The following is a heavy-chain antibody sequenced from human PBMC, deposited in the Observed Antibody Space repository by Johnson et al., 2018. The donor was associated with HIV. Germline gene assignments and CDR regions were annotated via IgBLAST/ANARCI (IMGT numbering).Heavy chain of an antibody. V-gene: IGHV3-74*02. D-gene: IGHD5-12*01. CDR1: GFTFSSYW. J-gene: IGHJ3*02. Sequence: VQLVESGGGVVQPGRSLRLSCAASGFTFSSYWMHWVRQAPGKWLVWVSRINSDGSSTSYADSVKGRFTISRDNAKNTLYLQMNSLRAEDTAVYYCARVFRGGATPAFDIWGQGTMVTVSS. CDR3: ARVFRGGATPAFDI. CDR2: INSDGSST.